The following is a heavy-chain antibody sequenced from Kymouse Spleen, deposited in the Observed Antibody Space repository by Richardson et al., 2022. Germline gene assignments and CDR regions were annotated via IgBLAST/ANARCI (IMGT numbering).Heavy chain of an antibody. V-gene: IGHV3-33*01. CDR1: GFTFSSYG. CDR2: IWYDGSNK. CDR3: ARLAAAVYYYYGMDV. J-gene: IGHJ6*02. Sequence: QVQLVESGGGVVQPGRSLRLSCAASGFTFSSYGMHWVRQAPGKGLEWVAVIWYDGSNKYYADSVKGRFTISRDNSKNTLYLQMNSLRAEDTAVYYCARLAAAVYYYYGMDVWGQGTTVTVSS. D-gene: IGHD6-13*01.